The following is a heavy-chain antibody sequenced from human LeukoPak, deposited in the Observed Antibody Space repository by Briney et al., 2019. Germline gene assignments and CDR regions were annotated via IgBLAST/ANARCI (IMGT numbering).Heavy chain of an antibody. D-gene: IGHD2-15*01. Sequence: SETLSLTCAVYGGSFSGYYWSWIRQPPGKGLEWIGEINHSGSTNYNPSLKSRVTISVDTSKNQFSLKLTSVTAADTAVYYCARAGYCSGSTCYSWFFDLWGRGTLVTVSS. CDR2: INHSGST. CDR3: ARAGYCSGSTCYSWFFDL. CDR1: GGSFSGYY. J-gene: IGHJ2*01. V-gene: IGHV4-34*01.